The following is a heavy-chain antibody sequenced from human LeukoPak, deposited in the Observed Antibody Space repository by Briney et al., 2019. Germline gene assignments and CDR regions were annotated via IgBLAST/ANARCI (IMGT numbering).Heavy chain of an antibody. Sequence: GGSLRLSCAVSGFTFSIYWMHGVRQAPGKGREWVSRIDRDGSSTIYADSVKGRFTISRDNAKNTLNLQMNSLRAEDTALYYCARSGAPTPDYWGQGTLVIVSS. V-gene: IGHV3-74*01. J-gene: IGHJ4*02. CDR2: IDRDGSST. D-gene: IGHD2-15*01. CDR3: ARSGAPTPDY. CDR1: GFTFSIYW.